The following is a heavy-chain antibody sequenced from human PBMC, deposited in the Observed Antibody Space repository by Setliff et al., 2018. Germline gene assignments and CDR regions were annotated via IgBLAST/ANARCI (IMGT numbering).Heavy chain of an antibody. Sequence: KTSETLSLTCAISGYSINSGYYWGWIRQPPGKRLEWIGNICHSGSTYYNPSLKSRVTTSVDTSKNQFSLKLNSVTAADTAIYYCARDLGHGGDSDYWGQGILVTVSS. CDR1: GYSINSGYY. CDR2: ICHSGST. V-gene: IGHV4-38-2*02. D-gene: IGHD2-21*02. J-gene: IGHJ4*02. CDR3: ARDLGHGGDSDY.